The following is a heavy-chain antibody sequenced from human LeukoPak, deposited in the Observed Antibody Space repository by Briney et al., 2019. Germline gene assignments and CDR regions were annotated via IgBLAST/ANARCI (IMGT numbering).Heavy chain of an antibody. J-gene: IGHJ4*02. V-gene: IGHV3-74*01. Sequence: PGGSLRLSCAASGFTFSNYWMHWVRQAPGKGLVWVSRINSDGRSTSYADSVKGRFTISRDNAKNSLYLQMNSLRAEDTAVYFCARDLRFGELLSTYYFDYWGQGTLVSVSS. CDR2: INSDGRST. D-gene: IGHD3-10*01. CDR3: ARDLRFGELLSTYYFDY. CDR1: GFTFSNYW.